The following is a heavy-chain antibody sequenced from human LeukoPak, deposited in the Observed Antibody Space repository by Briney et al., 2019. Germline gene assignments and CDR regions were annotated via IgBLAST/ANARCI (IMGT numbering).Heavy chain of an antibody. V-gene: IGHV3-48*04. CDR3: AREPLMDGGPRFDP. J-gene: IGHJ5*02. CDR2: ISSSSSTI. Sequence: GGSLRLSCAASGFTFSSYSMNWVRQAPGKGLEWVSYISSSSSTIYYADSVKGRFTISRDNAKNSLYPQMNSLRAEDTAVYYCAREPLMDGGPRFDPWGQGTLVTVSS. D-gene: IGHD4-23*01. CDR1: GFTFSSYS.